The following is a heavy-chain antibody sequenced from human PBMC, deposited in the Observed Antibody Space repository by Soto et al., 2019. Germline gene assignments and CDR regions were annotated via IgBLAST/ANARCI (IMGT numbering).Heavy chain of an antibody. CDR2: IYWDDDK. CDR3: ARGGWTTYYSPFFDY. CDR1: GFLLSTSGVG. V-gene: IGHV2-5*02. J-gene: IGHJ4*02. Sequence: SGPTLVNPTQTLTLTCTFSGFLLSTSGVGVGWIRQPPGKALEWLALIYWDDDKRYSPSLKSRLTITKDTSKNQVVLTLTKLDTVDTATYYCARGGWTTYYSPFFDYWGQGTLVTVSS. D-gene: IGHD3-10*01.